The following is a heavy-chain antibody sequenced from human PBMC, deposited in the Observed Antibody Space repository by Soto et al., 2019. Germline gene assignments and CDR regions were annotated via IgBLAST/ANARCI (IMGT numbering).Heavy chain of an antibody. CDR2: IIPILGSA. D-gene: IGHD1-26*01. CDR3: ASRERVGAFDI. CDR1: GGTLSNYA. V-gene: IGHV1-69*01. Sequence: QVQLVQSGAEVKKPESSVKVSCKASGGTLSNYAISWVRQAPGQGLEWMGGIIPILGSANYAQKFQDRVTITADESTSTTYMELSSLRSEDAAVYYCASRERVGAFDIWGQGTVVTVSS. J-gene: IGHJ3*02.